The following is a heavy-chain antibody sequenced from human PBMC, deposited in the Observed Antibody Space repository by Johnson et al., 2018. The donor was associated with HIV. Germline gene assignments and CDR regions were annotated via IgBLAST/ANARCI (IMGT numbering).Heavy chain of an antibody. J-gene: IGHJ3*02. CDR3: ARDKSVGYMDDAFDI. V-gene: IGHV3-74*01. D-gene: IGHD6-13*01. CDR1: GFTFSSYW. CDR2: INSDGSST. Sequence: VQLVESGGGLVQPGGSLRLSCAASGFTFSSYWMHWVRQAPGKGLVWVSRINSDGSSTSYADSVKGRFTISRDNAKNTLYLQMNSLRAEDTAVYYCARDKSVGYMDDAFDIWGQGTMVTVSS.